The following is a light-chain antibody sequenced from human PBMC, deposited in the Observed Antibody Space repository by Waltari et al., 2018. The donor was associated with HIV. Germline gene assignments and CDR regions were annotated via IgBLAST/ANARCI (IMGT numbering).Light chain of an antibody. CDR3: QTWGTGSWV. J-gene: IGLJ3*02. V-gene: IGLV4-69*01. CDR2: LNSDGSH. Sequence: QLVLTQSPSASASLGVSVKLTCTLSSRHRSYAIAWHQQQPEKGPRDLMNLNSDGSHSKGDGTPARFSGSSSGAERYLTVASLQSEDEADYYCQTWGTGSWVFGGGTKLTVL. CDR1: SRHRSYA.